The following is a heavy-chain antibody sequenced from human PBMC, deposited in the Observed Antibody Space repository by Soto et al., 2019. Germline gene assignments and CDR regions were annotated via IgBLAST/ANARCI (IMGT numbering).Heavy chain of an antibody. V-gene: IGHV3-30*03. CDR2: ISYDGSNK. D-gene: IGHD5-12*01. Sequence: HPAGTLRLCCAVSGCTFSAYGIHWVRQARGTGLEWVAVISYDGSNKYYAESVKGRFTICRDNSKNTLYLQMNSLRAEDTAVYYCARDYYRFNSGYGFSMDVWGKGTTVTV. CDR3: ARDYYRFNSGYGFSMDV. CDR1: GCTFSAYG. J-gene: IGHJ6*04.